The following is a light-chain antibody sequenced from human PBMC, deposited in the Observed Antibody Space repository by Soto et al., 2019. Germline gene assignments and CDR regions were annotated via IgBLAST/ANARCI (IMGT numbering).Light chain of an antibody. CDR2: GAN. J-gene: IGKJ4*01. CDR1: QSVNTN. CDR3: QQYDNWPSLT. V-gene: IGKV3D-15*01. Sequence: VMTQSPATLSVPPGERATLSCRASQSVNTNLAWYQQKPGLAPRLLIYGANTRATGIPGRFSGSGSGTEFTLTISSLQSEDFAVYYCQQYDNWPSLTFGGGTKVDIK.